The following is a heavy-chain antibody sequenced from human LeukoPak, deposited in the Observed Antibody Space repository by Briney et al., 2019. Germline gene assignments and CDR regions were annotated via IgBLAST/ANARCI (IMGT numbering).Heavy chain of an antibody. J-gene: IGHJ4*02. D-gene: IGHD6-13*01. CDR3: ARVDSTSSWPIDY. CDR2: IYYSGST. Sequence: SETLSLTCTVSGGSISSYYWSWIRQPPGKGLEWIGYIYYSGSTNYNPSLKSRVTISVDRSKNQFSLKLSSVTAADTAVYYCARVDSTSSWPIDYWGQGTLVTVSS. V-gene: IGHV4-59*12. CDR1: GGSISSYY.